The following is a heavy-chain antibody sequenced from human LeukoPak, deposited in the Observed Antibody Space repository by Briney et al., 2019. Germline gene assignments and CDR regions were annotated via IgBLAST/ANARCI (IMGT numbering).Heavy chain of an antibody. CDR2: ISGSGGST. J-gene: IGHJ4*02. Sequence: GGSLRLSCAASGFTFSSYAMSWVRQAPGKGLEWVSAISGSGGSTYYADSVKGRFTISRDNSKNTLYLQMNSLRAEDTAVYYCAKPVLTYYYDSSGYYYRYWGQGTLVTVSS. CDR3: AKPVLTYYYDSSGYYYRY. D-gene: IGHD3-22*01. V-gene: IGHV3-23*01. CDR1: GFTFSSYA.